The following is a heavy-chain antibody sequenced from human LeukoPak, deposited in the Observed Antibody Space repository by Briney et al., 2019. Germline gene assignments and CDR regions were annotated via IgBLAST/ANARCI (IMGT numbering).Heavy chain of an antibody. Sequence: SETLSLTCAVSGYSISSGYYWGWIRQPPGKGLEWIGSIYHSGSTYYNPSLKSRVTISVDTSKNQFSLKLSSVTAADTAVYYCASLEKNGIVGATSRAFDIWGKGTMVTVSS. CDR3: ASLEKNGIVGATSRAFDI. J-gene: IGHJ3*02. D-gene: IGHD1-26*01. CDR1: GYSISSGYY. CDR2: IYHSGST. V-gene: IGHV4-38-2*01.